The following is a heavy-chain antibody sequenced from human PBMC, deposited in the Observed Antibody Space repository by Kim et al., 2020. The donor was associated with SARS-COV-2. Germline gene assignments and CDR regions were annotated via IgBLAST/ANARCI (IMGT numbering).Heavy chain of an antibody. Sequence: ASVKGRFTISRDNSKNTLYLQMNSLRAEDTAVYYCAKDYSIWDGPLYSDFWGQGTLVTVSS. V-gene: IGHV3-23*01. J-gene: IGHJ4*02. CDR3: AKDYSIWDGPLYSDF. D-gene: IGHD3-16*01.